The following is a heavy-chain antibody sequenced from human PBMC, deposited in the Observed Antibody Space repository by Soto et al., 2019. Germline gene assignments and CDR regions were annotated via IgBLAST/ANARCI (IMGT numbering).Heavy chain of an antibody. D-gene: IGHD4-17*01. V-gene: IGHV3-74*01. Sequence: GGSLRLSCAASGFTFSSYWMHWVRQAPGKGLVWVSRINSDGSSTSYADSVKGRFTISRDNAKNTLYLQMNSLRAEDTAVYYCARAGSLVYGDYDGPHNFDYWGQGTLVTVSS. CDR2: INSDGSST. CDR1: GFTFSSYW. J-gene: IGHJ4*02. CDR3: ARAGSLVYGDYDGPHNFDY.